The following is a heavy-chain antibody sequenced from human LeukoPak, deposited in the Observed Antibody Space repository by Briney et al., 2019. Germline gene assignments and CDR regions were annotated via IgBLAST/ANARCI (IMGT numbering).Heavy chain of an antibody. V-gene: IGHV3-21*01. CDR2: ISSSSSYI. CDR1: GFTFSSYS. Sequence: GGSLRLSCAASGFTFSSYSMNWVRQAPGKGLEWVSSISSSSSYIYYADSVKGRFTISRDNAKNSLYLQMNSLRAEDTAVYYCAREHNSGGYFRWGQGTLVTVSS. CDR3: AREHNSGGYFR. J-gene: IGHJ4*02. D-gene: IGHD1-26*01.